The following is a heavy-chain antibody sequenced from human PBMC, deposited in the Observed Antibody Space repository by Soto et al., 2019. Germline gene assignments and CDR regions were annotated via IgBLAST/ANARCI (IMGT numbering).Heavy chain of an antibody. CDR2: IYPGDSDS. CDR3: ARLARYYDYVWGSYRQDAFDT. CDR1: LYRFRTYW. J-gene: IGHJ3*02. D-gene: IGHD3-16*02. V-gene: IGHV5-51*01. Sequence: GESLKIPCRTPLYRFRTYWIGRVRQMPGKGLGWMGIIYPGDSDSKYSPSFQGQVTISADTSIRTAYLQWSSLKASDTAMYYCARLARYYDYVWGSYRQDAFDTWGQGTMVTVSS.